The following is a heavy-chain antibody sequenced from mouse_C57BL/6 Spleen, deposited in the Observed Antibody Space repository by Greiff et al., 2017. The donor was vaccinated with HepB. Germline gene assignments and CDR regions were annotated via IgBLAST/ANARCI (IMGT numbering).Heavy chain of an antibody. J-gene: IGHJ4*01. V-gene: IGHV1-39*01. CDR2: INPNYGTT. CDR3: AKRSGIYDAMDY. CDR1: GYSFTDYN. Sequence: EVQLQQSGPELVKPGASVRISCKASGYSFTDYNMNWVKQINGKSLEWIGVINPNYGTTNYNQKFKGKATLTVDKSSSTAYMQLNSLTSEDPAVYYCAKRSGIYDAMDYWGQGTSVTVSS. D-gene: IGHD1-3*01.